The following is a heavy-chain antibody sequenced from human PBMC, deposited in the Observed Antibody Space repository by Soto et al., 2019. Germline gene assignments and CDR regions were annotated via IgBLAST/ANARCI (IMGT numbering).Heavy chain of an antibody. J-gene: IGHJ6*02. CDR3: AMAFCGGDCYEGGPGVTYYGLDV. CDR2: IHYRGTT. CDR1: GGSITSYY. D-gene: IGHD2-21*02. V-gene: IGHV4-59*01. Sequence: SETLSLTCTVSGGSITSYYWSWIRQPPGKGLEWIGFIHYRGTTHYYPSLKSRVSTSVDTSKNQFSLRLTSVTAADTAMYYCAMAFCGGDCYEGGPGVTYYGLDVWGQGTTVTVSS.